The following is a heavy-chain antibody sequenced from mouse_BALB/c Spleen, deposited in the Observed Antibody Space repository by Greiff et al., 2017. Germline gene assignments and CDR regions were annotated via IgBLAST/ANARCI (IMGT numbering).Heavy chain of an antibody. CDR3: ARERSNWAFAY. J-gene: IGHJ3*01. D-gene: IGHD4-1*01. Sequence: VQLQQSGPGLVAPSQSLSITCTVSGFSLTSYGVHWVRQPPGKGLEWLGVIWAGGSTNYNSALMSRLSISKDNSKSQVFLKMNSLQTDDTAMYYCARERSNWAFAYWGQGTLVTVSA. CDR2: IWAGGST. CDR1: GFSLTSYG. V-gene: IGHV2-9*02.